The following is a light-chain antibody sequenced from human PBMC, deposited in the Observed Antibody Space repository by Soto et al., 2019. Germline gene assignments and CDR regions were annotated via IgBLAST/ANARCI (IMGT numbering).Light chain of an antibody. CDR3: QQNDKLFA. V-gene: IGKV1-33*01. CDR1: RDIGNY. Sequence: DIRLTQSPSSLSASVGDRVSITCQASRDIGNYLNWYQQKPGKAPQLLIYDASNLETGVPLRFSGSGSGTDFTFTISTLQPEDIATYFCQQNDKLFAFGPGTKVEI. J-gene: IGKJ3*01. CDR2: DAS.